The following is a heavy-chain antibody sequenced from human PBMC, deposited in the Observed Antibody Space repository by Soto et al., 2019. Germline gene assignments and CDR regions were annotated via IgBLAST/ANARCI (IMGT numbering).Heavy chain of an antibody. CDR1: GGTFSSYA. CDR2: IIPIFGTA. V-gene: IGHV1-69*13. Sequence: SVKVSCKASGGTFSSYAISWVRQAPGQGLEWMGGIIPIFGTANYAQKFQGRVTITADESTSTAYMELSSLRSEDTAVYYCARDYSFYYYDSSGYWGGMDVWGQGTTVTVS. J-gene: IGHJ6*02. D-gene: IGHD3-22*01. CDR3: ARDYSFYYYDSSGYWGGMDV.